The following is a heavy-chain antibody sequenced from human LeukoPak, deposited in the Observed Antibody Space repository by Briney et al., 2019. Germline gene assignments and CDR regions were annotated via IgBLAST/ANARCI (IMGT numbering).Heavy chain of an antibody. CDR2: IYYSGST. Sequence: SETLSLTCTVSGGSISSYYWSWIRQPPGKGLEWIGYIYYSGSTNYNPSLKSRVTISVDTSKNQFSLKLSSVTAADTAVYYCARVGRFEDTAMVRGFDYWGQGTLVTVSS. J-gene: IGHJ4*02. CDR3: ARVGRFEDTAMVRGFDY. CDR1: GGSISSYY. V-gene: IGHV4-59*01. D-gene: IGHD5-18*01.